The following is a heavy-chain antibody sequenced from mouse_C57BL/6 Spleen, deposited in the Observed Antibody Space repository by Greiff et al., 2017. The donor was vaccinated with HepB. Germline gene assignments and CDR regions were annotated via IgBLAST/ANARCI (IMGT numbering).Heavy chain of an antibody. CDR3: ARPFYYYGSSYSPWYFDV. CDR1: GYTFTSYW. V-gene: IGHV1-50*01. Sequence: VQLQQPGAELVKPGASVKLSCKASGYTFTSYWMQWVKQRPGQGLEWIGEIDPSDSYTNYNQKFKGKATLTVDTSSSTAYMQLSSLTSEDSAVYYCARPFYYYGSSYSPWYFDVWGTGTTVTVSS. CDR2: IDPSDSYT. D-gene: IGHD1-1*01. J-gene: IGHJ1*03.